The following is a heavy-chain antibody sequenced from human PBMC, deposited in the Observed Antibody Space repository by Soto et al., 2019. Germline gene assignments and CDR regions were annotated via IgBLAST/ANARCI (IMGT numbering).Heavy chain of an antibody. CDR1: GFTFSAYG. Sequence: QVQLVESGGGVVQPGRSLRLSCAASGFTFSAYGIHWVRQAPGKGLEWVATISFDSRDKLYVDSMNGRLTISRENSRNTVYLQMDSRRAEDTAVYHCARGCGGDCGNAFDVWGQGTVVAVSP. D-gene: IGHD2-21*02. CDR3: ARGCGGDCGNAFDV. CDR2: ISFDSRDK. V-gene: IGHV3-33*05. J-gene: IGHJ3*01.